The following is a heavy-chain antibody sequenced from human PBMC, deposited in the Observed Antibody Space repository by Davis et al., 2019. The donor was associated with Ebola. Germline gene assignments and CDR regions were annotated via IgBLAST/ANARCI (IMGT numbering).Heavy chain of an antibody. Sequence: GGSLRLSCAASGFIFNDYSMYWVRQPPGKGLEWISLISWDGDSTYYADSVKGRFTISRDDSINSLFLQMDSLRTEDTALYYCVKDVRVRRLNAFHVWGQGTMVTVSS. J-gene: IGHJ3*01. CDR1: GFIFNDYS. D-gene: IGHD2-21*01. CDR2: ISWDGDST. V-gene: IGHV3-43*01. CDR3: VKDVRVRRLNAFHV.